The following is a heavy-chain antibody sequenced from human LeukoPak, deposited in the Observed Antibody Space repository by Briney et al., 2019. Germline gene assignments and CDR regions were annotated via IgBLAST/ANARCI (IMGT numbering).Heavy chain of an antibody. CDR3: GSGRVGSHCFDY. CDR1: VGTFSSYA. CDR2: IIPILGIA. D-gene: IGHD1-26*01. V-gene: IGHV1-69*04. Sequence: ASVKVSCKGSVGTFSSYAISWVRQAPGQGLEWMGRIIPILGIANYAQKLQGRSKITEDKVTTTDYMERSSLRSEDTAVYYCGSGRVGSHCFDYWGQGTLVTVSS. J-gene: IGHJ4*02.